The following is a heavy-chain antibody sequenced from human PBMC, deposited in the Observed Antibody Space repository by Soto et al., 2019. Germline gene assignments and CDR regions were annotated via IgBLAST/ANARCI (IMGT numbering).Heavy chain of an antibody. CDR3: TTGGMKDVLRFLEWLGGGYYYFGMDV. V-gene: IGHV3-15*07. CDR1: GFTFSNAW. Sequence: PGGSLRLSCTASGFTFSNAWMNWVRQAPGKGLEWVGRIKSKTDGGTTDYAAPVKGRFTISRDDSKNTLYLQMNSLKTEDTAVYYCTTGGMKDVLRFLEWLGGGYYYFGMDVWGQGTTVTVSS. D-gene: IGHD3-3*01. J-gene: IGHJ6*02. CDR2: IKSKTDGGTT.